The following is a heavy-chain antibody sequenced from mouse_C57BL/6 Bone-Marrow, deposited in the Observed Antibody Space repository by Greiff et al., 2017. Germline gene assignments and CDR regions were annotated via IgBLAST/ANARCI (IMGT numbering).Heavy chain of an antibody. Sequence: QVQLKESGAELARPGASVKLSCKASGYTFTSYGISWVKQRTGQGLEWIGEIYPRSGNTYYNEKFKGKATRTADKSSSTAYMELRSLTSEDSAVYFCAPVVNAMDYWGQGTSVTVSS. CDR3: APVVNAMDY. D-gene: IGHD1-1*01. J-gene: IGHJ4*01. V-gene: IGHV1-81*01. CDR2: IYPRSGNT. CDR1: GYTFTSYG.